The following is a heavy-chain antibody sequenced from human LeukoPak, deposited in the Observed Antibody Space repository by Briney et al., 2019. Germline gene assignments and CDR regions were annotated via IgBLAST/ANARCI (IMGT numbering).Heavy chain of an antibody. D-gene: IGHD4-17*01. CDR3: AREGTVTTPWAFDI. CDR2: ISGNGGST. CDR1: GFTFSSYA. J-gene: IGHJ3*02. Sequence: GGSLRLSCSASGFTFSSYAMHWVRQAPGKGLEYVSAISGNGGSTYYADSVKGRFTIPRDNSKNTLYLQMNSLRAEDTAVYYCAREGTVTTPWAFDIWGQGTMVTVSS. V-gene: IGHV3-64*04.